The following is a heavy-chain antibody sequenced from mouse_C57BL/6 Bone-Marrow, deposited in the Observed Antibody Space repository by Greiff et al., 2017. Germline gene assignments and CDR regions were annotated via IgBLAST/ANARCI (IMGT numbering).Heavy chain of an antibody. CDR2: INYDGSST. V-gene: IGHV5-16*01. CDR1: GFTFSDYY. J-gene: IGHJ4*01. CDR3: ARARRYYYGSSDYAMDY. D-gene: IGHD1-1*01. Sequence: EVKLVESEGGLVQPGSSMKLSCTASGFTFSDYYMAWVRQVPEKGLEWVANINYDGSSTYYLDSLKSRFIISRDNAKIILYLQMSSLKSEDTATYYCARARRYYYGSSDYAMDYWGQGTSVTVSS.